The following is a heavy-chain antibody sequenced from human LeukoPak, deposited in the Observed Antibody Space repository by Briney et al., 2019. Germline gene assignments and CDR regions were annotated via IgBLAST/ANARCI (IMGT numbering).Heavy chain of an antibody. V-gene: IGHV1-69*05. CDR3: ARDGNVNTAMVFEFDY. Sequence: GASVKVSCKASGGTFSSYAISWVRQAPGQGLEWMGRIIPIFGTANYAQKFQGRVTITTDESTSTAYMELSSLRSEDTAVCYCARDGNVNTAMVFEFDYWGQGTLVTVSS. J-gene: IGHJ4*02. D-gene: IGHD5-18*01. CDR2: IIPIFGTA. CDR1: GGTFSSYA.